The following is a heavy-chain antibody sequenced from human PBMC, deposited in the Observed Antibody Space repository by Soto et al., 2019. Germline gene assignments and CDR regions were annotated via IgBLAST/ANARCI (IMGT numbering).Heavy chain of an antibody. Sequence: QVQLVESGGGVVQPGRSLRLSCAASGFPFSSFGLHWVRQAPGKGPEWVAVISSDGSKQFYSDSVQGRFTISRDNLNNTLHLQMNSLRAADTAIYYCAATSHWCQGTLVTVSS. J-gene: IGHJ4*02. V-gene: IGHV3-30*03. CDR3: AATSH. CDR1: GFPFSSFG. CDR2: ISSDGSKQ.